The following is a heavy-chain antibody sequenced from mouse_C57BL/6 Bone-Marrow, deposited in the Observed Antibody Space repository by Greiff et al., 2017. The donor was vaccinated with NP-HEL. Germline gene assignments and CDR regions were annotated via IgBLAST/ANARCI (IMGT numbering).Heavy chain of an antibody. J-gene: IGHJ4*01. V-gene: IGHV5-6*01. CDR3: ANYYYYGSSYDAMDY. CDR1: GFTFSSYG. Sequence: EVQLQESGGDLVKPGGSLKLSCAASGFTFSSYGMSWVRQTPDKRLEWVATISSGGSYTYYPDSVKGRFTLSRDNAKNTLYLQMSSLKSEDTAMYYCANYYYYGSSYDAMDYWGQGTSGTVSS. D-gene: IGHD1-1*01. CDR2: ISSGGSYT.